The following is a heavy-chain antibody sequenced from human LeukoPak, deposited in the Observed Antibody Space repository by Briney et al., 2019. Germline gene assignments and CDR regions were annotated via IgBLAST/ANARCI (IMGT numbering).Heavy chain of an antibody. D-gene: IGHD3-22*01. CDR3: ARPPHYYDSSGYWTADAFDI. CDR2: IYYSGST. V-gene: IGHV4-39*01. J-gene: IGHJ3*02. Sequence: KASETLSLTCTVSGGSISSSSYYWGWIRQPPGKGLEWIGSIYYSGSTYYNPSLKSRVTISVDTSKNQFSLKLSSVTAADTAVYYSARPPHYYDSSGYWTADAFDIWGQGTMVTVSS. CDR1: GGSISSSSYY.